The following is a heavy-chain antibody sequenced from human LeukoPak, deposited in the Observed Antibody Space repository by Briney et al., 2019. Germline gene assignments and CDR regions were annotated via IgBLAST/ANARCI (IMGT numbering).Heavy chain of an antibody. D-gene: IGHD2-15*01. Sequence: SETLSLTCTVSGGSISSYYWSWIRQPPGKGLEWIGYIYYSGSTNHNPSLKSRVTISVDTSKNQFSLKLSSVTAADTAVYYCARLPCSGGSCYSNDWYFDLWGRGTLVTVSS. CDR2: IYYSGST. CDR1: GGSISSYY. V-gene: IGHV4-59*08. J-gene: IGHJ2*01. CDR3: ARLPCSGGSCYSNDWYFDL.